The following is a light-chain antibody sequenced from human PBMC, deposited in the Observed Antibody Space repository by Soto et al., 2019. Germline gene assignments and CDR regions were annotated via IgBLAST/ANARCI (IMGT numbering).Light chain of an antibody. Sequence: DIQMTQSPSTLSASVGDRVTITCRASQSISSWLAWYQQIPGKAPKLLIYKASILESGVPSRFSGSGSGTEFTLTISSLQPDDFATYYCQQYNTYWTFGQGTKVEIK. CDR1: QSISSW. V-gene: IGKV1-5*03. CDR3: QQYNTYWT. J-gene: IGKJ1*01. CDR2: KAS.